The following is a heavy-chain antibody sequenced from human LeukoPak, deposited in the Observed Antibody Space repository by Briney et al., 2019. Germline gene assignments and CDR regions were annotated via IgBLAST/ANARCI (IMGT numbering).Heavy chain of an antibody. CDR3: ARDLSQLEGGAFDI. CDR2: ISSSGSTI. D-gene: IGHD2-2*01. CDR1: GFTLRSYS. V-gene: IGHV3-48*01. J-gene: IGHJ3*02. Sequence: RGSLRLSCAASGFTLRSYSMIWVRQAPGKGLEWVSYISSSGSTIYYADSVRGRFTISRDNAKNSLYLQMNSLRAGDTAVYYCARDLSQLEGGAFDIWGQGTMVTVSS.